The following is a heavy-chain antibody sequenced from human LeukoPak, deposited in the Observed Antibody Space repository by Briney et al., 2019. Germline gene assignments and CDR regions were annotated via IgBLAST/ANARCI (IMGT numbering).Heavy chain of an antibody. V-gene: IGHV4-39*07. CDR3: ARDTADYSNYL. Sequence: PSETLSLTCTVSGGSISSSSYYWGWIRQPPGKGLEWIGSIYYSGSTYYNPSLKSRVTISVDTSKNQFSLKLSSVTAADTAVYYCARDTADYSNYLWGQGTLVTVSS. CDR2: IYYSGST. D-gene: IGHD4-11*01. J-gene: IGHJ5*02. CDR1: GGSISSSSYY.